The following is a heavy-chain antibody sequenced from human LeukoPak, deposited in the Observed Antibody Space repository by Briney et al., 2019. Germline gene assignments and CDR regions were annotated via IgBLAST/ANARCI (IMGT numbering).Heavy chain of an antibody. Sequence: GGSLRLSCAASGFTFSNYAMSWVRQAPGKGLEWVSSISSSSSYIYYADSVKGRFTISRDNAKNSLYLQMNSLRAEDTAVYYCARDLTSGSYAFWGQGTLVTVSS. D-gene: IGHD1-26*01. CDR1: GFTFSNYA. V-gene: IGHV3-21*01. CDR2: ISSSSSYI. J-gene: IGHJ4*02. CDR3: ARDLTSGSYAF.